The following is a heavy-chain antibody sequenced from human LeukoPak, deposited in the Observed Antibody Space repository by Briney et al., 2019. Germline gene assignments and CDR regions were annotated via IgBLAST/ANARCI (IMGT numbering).Heavy chain of an antibody. CDR3: ATETIGRHYDY. J-gene: IGHJ4*02. D-gene: IGHD1-14*01. Sequence: GGSLRLSCAASGFTFSSCGFNWVRPAPGKGLEWVSSIGPTGTDRYYADSVRGRFTISRDNAKNSMYLQMDSLRDEDTAVYYCATETIGRHYDYWGQGTLLTVSS. V-gene: IGHV3-21*01. CDR2: IGPTGTDR. CDR1: GFTFSSCG.